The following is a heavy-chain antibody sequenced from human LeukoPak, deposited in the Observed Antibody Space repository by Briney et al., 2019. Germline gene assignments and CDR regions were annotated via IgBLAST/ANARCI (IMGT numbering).Heavy chain of an antibody. Sequence: PGGSLRLSCAASGFTFSSYWMSWVRQAPGKGLEWVANIKQDGSEKYYVDSVKGRFTISRDNAKNSLYLQMNSLRAEDTAVYYCARCVVVPAAIRYFDYWGQGTLVTVSS. CDR3: ARCVVVPAAIRYFDY. J-gene: IGHJ4*02. D-gene: IGHD2-2*02. CDR2: IKQDGSEK. CDR1: GFTFSSYW. V-gene: IGHV3-7*01.